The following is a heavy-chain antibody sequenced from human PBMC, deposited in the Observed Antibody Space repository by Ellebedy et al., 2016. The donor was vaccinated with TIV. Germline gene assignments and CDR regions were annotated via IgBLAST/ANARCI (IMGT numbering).Heavy chain of an antibody. CDR3: ARTGSSSNGNYYYYLDV. J-gene: IGHJ6*03. D-gene: IGHD6-6*01. Sequence: SETLSLXXTVSGGSISSHYWSWIRQPAGKGLEWIGRIYTSGSTNYNPSLKSRVTMSVDTSKNQFSLKLSSVTAADTAVYYCARTGSSSNGNYYYYLDVWGKGTTVTVSS. CDR2: IYTSGST. V-gene: IGHV4-4*07. CDR1: GGSISSHY.